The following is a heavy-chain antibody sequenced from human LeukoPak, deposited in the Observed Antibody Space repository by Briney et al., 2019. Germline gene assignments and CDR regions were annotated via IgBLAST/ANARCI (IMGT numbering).Heavy chain of an antibody. CDR1: GGSISGSY. V-gene: IGHV4-59*01. CDR2: MYNSGST. CDR3: ARGIGSYGDYGN. Sequence: SETLSLTCTVSGGSISGSYWSWIRQPPGKGLEWIAYMYNSGSTNYNPSLKSRVTISIDTSKNQFSLKLSSLTASDAAIYYRARGIGSYGDYGNWGQGILVTVSS. D-gene: IGHD4-17*01. J-gene: IGHJ4*02.